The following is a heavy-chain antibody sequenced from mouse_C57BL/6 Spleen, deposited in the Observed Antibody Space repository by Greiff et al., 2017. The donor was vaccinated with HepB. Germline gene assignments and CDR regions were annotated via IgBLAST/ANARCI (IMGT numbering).Heavy chain of an antibody. CDR1: GYTFTDYN. D-gene: IGHD3-2*02. J-gene: IGHJ4*01. Sequence: EVQLQQSGPELVKPGASVKIPCKASGYTFTDYNMDWVKQSHGKSLEWIGDINPNNGGTIYNQKFKGKATLTVDKSSSTAYMELRSLTSEDTAVYYCARGQLRLRSYAMDYWGQGTSVTVSS. CDR2: INPNNGGT. V-gene: IGHV1-18*01. CDR3: ARGQLRLRSYAMDY.